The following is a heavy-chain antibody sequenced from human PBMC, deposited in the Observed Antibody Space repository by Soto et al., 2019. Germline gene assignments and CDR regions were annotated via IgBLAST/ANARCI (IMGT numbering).Heavy chain of an antibody. CDR1: GGTFSSYA. D-gene: IGHD3-3*01. Sequence: SVKVSCKASGGTFSSYAISWVQQAPGQGLEWMGGIIPIFGTANYAQKFQGRVTITADESTSTAYMELSSLRSEDTAVYYCARWSGYMQYAFDIWGQGTMVTVSS. J-gene: IGHJ3*02. CDR3: ARWSGYMQYAFDI. V-gene: IGHV1-69*13. CDR2: IIPIFGTA.